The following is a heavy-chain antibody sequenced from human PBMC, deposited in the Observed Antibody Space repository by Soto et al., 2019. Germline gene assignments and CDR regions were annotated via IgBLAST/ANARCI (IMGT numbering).Heavy chain of an antibody. CDR2: INHSGST. Sequence: SETLSLTCAVYGGSFSGYYWSWIRQPPGKGLEWIGEINHSGSTNYNPSLKSRVTISVDTSKNQFSLKLSSVTAADTAVYYCARRKSFTSYYYMDVWGKGTTVTVSS. CDR1: GGSFSGYY. V-gene: IGHV4-34*01. CDR3: ARRKSFTSYYYMDV. J-gene: IGHJ6*03.